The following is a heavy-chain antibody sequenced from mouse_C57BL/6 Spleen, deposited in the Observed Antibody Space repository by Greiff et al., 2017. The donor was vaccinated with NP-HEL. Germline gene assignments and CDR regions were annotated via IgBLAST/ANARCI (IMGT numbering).Heavy chain of an antibody. CDR3: ARAQQFYYDDDRYAMDY. Sequence: DVQLVESGGGLVKPGGSLKLSCAASGFTFSSSAMSWVRQTPEKRLEWVATISDGGSYTYYPDNVKGRFTISRDNAKNNLYLQMSHLKSEDTAMYYCARAQQFYYDDDRYAMDYWGQGTSVTVSS. CDR1: GFTFSSSA. D-gene: IGHD2-4*01. J-gene: IGHJ4*01. CDR2: ISDGGSYT. V-gene: IGHV5-4*01.